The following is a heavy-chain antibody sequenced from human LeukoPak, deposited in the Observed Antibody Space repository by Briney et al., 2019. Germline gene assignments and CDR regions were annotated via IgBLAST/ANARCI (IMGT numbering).Heavy chain of an antibody. V-gene: IGHV3-48*04. CDR1: GFTFSSYS. D-gene: IGHD4-17*01. Sequence: GGSLRLSCAASGFTFSSYSMNWVRQAPGKGLEWVSYISSSGSTIYYADSVKGRFTISRDNAKNSRYLQMNSLRAENTAVYYCARGDYALDYWGQGTLVTVSS. CDR2: ISSSGSTI. J-gene: IGHJ4*02. CDR3: ARGDYALDY.